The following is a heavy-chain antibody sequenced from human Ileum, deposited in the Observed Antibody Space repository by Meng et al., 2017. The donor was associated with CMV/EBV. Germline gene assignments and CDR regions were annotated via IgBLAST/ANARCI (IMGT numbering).Heavy chain of an antibody. CDR2: IYSGGST. J-gene: IGHJ6*02. CDR3: ARDGYSSSRDYYYYGMDV. V-gene: IGHV3-53*01. Sequence: GESLKISCAASGFTVSSNYMSWVRQAPGKGLEWVSVIYSGGSTYYADSVKGRFTISRDNCKNTLYLQMNRLRAEDTAVYYCARDGYSSSRDYYYYGMDVWGQGTMVTVSS. D-gene: IGHD6-13*01. CDR1: GFTVSSNY.